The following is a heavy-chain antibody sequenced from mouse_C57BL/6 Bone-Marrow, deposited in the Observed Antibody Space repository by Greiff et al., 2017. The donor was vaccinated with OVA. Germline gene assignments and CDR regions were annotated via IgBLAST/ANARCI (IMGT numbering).Heavy chain of an antibody. CDR1: GFNIKDDY. J-gene: IGHJ3*01. Sequence: EVHLVESGAELVRPGASVKLSCTASGFNIKDDYMHWVKQRPEQGLEWIGWIDPENGDTEYASKFQGKATITADTSSNTAYLQLSSLTSEDTAVYYCTTRRYYDYPWFAYWGQGTLVTVSA. D-gene: IGHD2-4*01. CDR3: TTRRYYDYPWFAY. V-gene: IGHV14-4*01. CDR2: IDPENGDT.